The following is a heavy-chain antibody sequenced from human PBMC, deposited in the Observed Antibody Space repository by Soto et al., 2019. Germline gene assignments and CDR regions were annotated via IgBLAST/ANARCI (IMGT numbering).Heavy chain of an antibody. CDR1: GYSFTSYW. CDR2: IDPSDSYT. V-gene: IGHV5-10-1*01. CDR3: ATLGDYYDSSGSPLYFDY. Sequence: PGESLKISCKGSGYSFTSYWISWVRRMPGKGLEWMGRIDPSDSYTNYSPSFQGHVTISADKSISTAYLQWSSLKASDTAMYYCATLGDYYDSSGSPLYFDYWGQGTLVTVSS. J-gene: IGHJ4*02. D-gene: IGHD3-22*01.